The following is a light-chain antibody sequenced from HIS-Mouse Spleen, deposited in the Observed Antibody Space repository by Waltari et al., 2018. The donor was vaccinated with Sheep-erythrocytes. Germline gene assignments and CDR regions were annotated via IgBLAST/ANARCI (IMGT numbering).Light chain of an antibody. CDR1: SSDVGGYNY. V-gene: IGLV2-11*01. CDR3: CSYAGSNNLV. Sequence: QSALTQPRPVSGSPGQSVTISCTASSSDVGGYNYVSWYQQHPGNAPKLMIYDVSKRPSGVPDRFSGSKSGNTASLTISGLQAEDEADYYCCSYAGSNNLVFGGGTKLTVL. J-gene: IGLJ2*01. CDR2: DVS.